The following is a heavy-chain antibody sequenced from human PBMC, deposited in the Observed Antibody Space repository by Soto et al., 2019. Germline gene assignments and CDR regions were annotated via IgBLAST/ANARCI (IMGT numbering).Heavy chain of an antibody. V-gene: IGHV3-30-3*01. CDR1: GFTFSSYA. D-gene: IGHD3-22*01. Sequence: GGSLRLSCAASGFTFSSYAMHWVRQAPGKGLEWVAVISYDGSNKYYADSVKGRFTISRDNSKNTLYLQMSSLRAEDTAVYYCARDFGYDSSGVDYWGQGTLVTVSS. CDR3: ARDFGYDSSGVDY. J-gene: IGHJ4*02. CDR2: ISYDGSNK.